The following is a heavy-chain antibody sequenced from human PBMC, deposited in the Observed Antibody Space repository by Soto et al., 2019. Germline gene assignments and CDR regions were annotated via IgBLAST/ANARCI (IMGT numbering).Heavy chain of an antibody. CDR3: AREPGVGSYYGSGSYYRVSDAFDI. Sequence: ASVKVSCKASGGTFSSYAISWVRQAPGQGLEWMGGIIPIFGTANYAQKFQGRVTITADKSTSTAYMELSSLRSEDTAVYYCAREPGVGSYYGSGSYYRVSDAFDIWGQGTMVTVSS. CDR2: IIPIFGTA. V-gene: IGHV1-69*06. J-gene: IGHJ3*02. D-gene: IGHD3-10*01. CDR1: GGTFSSYA.